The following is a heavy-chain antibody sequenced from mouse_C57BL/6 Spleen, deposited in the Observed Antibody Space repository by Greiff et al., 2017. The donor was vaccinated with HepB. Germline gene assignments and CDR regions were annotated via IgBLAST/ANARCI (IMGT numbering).Heavy chain of an antibody. CDR1: GFTFSDYY. D-gene: IGHD3-2*02. J-gene: IGHJ2*01. CDR3: ARETAQAGYFDY. Sequence: EVHLVESEGGLVQPGSSMKLSCTASGFTFSDYYMAWVRQVPEKGLEWVANINYDGSSTYYLDSLKSRFIISRDNAKNILYLQMSSLKSEDTATYYCARETAQAGYFDYWGQGTTLTVSS. V-gene: IGHV5-16*01. CDR2: INYDGSST.